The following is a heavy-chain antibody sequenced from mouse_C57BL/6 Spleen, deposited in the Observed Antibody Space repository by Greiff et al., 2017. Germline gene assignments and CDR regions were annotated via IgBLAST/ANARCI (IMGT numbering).Heavy chain of an antibody. V-gene: IGHV2-6-1*01. CDR1: GFSLTSYG. CDR2: IWSDGST. CDR3: ARQLYYGYDEGGYYAMDY. D-gene: IGHD2-2*01. J-gene: IGHJ4*01. Sequence: QVQLKESGPGLVAPSQSLSITCTVSGFSLTSYGVHWVRQPPGKGLEWLVVIWSDGSTTYNSALKSRLSISKDNSKSQVFLKMNSLQTDDTAMYYCARQLYYGYDEGGYYAMDYWGQGTSVTVSS.